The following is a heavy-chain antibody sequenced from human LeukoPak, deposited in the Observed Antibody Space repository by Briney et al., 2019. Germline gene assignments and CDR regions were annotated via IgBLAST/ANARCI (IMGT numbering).Heavy chain of an antibody. J-gene: IGHJ5*02. CDR1: GFTFSSYS. V-gene: IGHV3-21*01. CDR2: ISTTTIYA. D-gene: IGHD6-13*01. CDR3: ARDLIAAAGNNWFDP. Sequence: GGSLRLSCAASGFTFSSYSMHWIRQAPGKGLEWVSAISTTTIYAYYADSVKGRFTISRDNAKNSLYLQMNSLRAEDTAVYYCARDLIAAAGNNWFDPWGQGTLVTVSA.